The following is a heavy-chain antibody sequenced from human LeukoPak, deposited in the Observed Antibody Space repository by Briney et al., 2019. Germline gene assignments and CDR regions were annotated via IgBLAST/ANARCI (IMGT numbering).Heavy chain of an antibody. CDR2: ISGSGGST. Sequence: PGGSLRLSCAASGFTFSNYAMSWVRQAPGKGLEWVSAISGSGGSTYYADSVKGRFTISRDNSKNTLYLQMNSLRAEDTAVYYCAKEITMVRGIPNYFDYWGQGTLVTVSS. D-gene: IGHD3-10*01. CDR3: AKEITMVRGIPNYFDY. CDR1: GFTFSNYA. J-gene: IGHJ4*02. V-gene: IGHV3-23*01.